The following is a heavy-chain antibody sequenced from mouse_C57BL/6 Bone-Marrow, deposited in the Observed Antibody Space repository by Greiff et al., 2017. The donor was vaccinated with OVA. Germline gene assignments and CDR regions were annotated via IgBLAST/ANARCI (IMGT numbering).Heavy chain of an antibody. Sequence: EVHLVESEGGLVQPGSSMKLSCTASGFTFSDYYMAWVRQVPEKGLEWVANINYDGSSTYYLDSLKSRFIISRDNAKTILYLQMSSLKSEDTATYYCARNYGSFYAMDYWGQGTSVTVSS. J-gene: IGHJ4*01. D-gene: IGHD1-1*01. CDR3: ARNYGSFYAMDY. CDR2: INYDGSST. V-gene: IGHV5-16*01. CDR1: GFTFSDYY.